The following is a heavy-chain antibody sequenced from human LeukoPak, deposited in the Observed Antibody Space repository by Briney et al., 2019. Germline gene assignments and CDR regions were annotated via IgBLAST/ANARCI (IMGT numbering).Heavy chain of an antibody. Sequence: SETLSLTCTVSGGSISSSYCSWIRQPAGKGLEWIGRIYTTGSTDSTDFNPSLKSRVTMTVDTSKNQFSLKLGSVTAADTAVYYCAGFGAGSYYWGQGTLVTVSS. D-gene: IGHD3-10*01. CDR3: AGFGAGSYY. V-gene: IGHV4-4*07. J-gene: IGHJ4*02. CDR2: IYTTGSTDST. CDR1: GGSISSSY.